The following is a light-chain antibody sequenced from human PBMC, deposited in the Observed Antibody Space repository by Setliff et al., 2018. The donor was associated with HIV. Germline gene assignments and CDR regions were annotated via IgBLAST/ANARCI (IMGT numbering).Light chain of an antibody. Sequence: QSVLAQPASVSGSPGQSITISCTGTNSDVGGYNYVSWYQHHPGKAPKLMIFAVSNRPSGVSHRFSGSKSGNTASLTISGLQAEDEADYYCCSYANNWVFGGGTKVTVL. J-gene: IGLJ3*02. CDR1: NSDVGGYNY. V-gene: IGLV2-14*01. CDR3: CSYANNWV. CDR2: AVS.